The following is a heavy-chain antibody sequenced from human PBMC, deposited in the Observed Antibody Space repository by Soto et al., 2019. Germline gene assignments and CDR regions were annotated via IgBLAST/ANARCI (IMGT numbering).Heavy chain of an antibody. CDR1: GLTFSNTW. V-gene: IGHV3-15*07. CDR2: IKSNPDGGTT. J-gene: IGHJ6*02. Sequence: EVQLVESGGGFVKPGGSLRLSCAASGLTFSNTWLNWVRQGPVRGLEWVGRIKSNPDGGTTDYAAPVKGRFTISRDDSKNTMYLKMDSLKTEDTAVYYCTRLYGVWGQGTTVTVSS. D-gene: IGHD3-10*01. CDR3: TRLYGV.